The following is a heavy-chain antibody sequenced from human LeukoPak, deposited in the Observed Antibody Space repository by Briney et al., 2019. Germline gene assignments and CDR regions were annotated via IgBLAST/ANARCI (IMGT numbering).Heavy chain of an antibody. Sequence: PGGSLRLSCAASGFTFSSYWMHWVRQAPGNGLVWVSRINSDGSSTSYADSVKGRFTISRDNAKNTLYLQMNSLRAEDTAVYYCARVQRVAARPGSWFDPWGQGTLVTVSS. CDR2: INSDGSST. D-gene: IGHD6-6*01. J-gene: IGHJ5*02. V-gene: IGHV3-74*01. CDR1: GFTFSSYW. CDR3: ARVQRVAARPGSWFDP.